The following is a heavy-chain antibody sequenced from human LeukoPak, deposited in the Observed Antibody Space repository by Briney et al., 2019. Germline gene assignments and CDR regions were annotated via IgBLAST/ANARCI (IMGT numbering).Heavy chain of an antibody. CDR2: IYSGGST. CDR3: ARDDDTGYYYYGMDV. CDR1: GFTVSSNY. V-gene: IGHV3-66*01. J-gene: IGHJ6*02. Sequence: GGSLRLSCAASGFTVSSNYMSWVRQAPGKGLEWVSVIYSGGSTYYADSVKGRFTISRDNSKNTLYLQMNSLRAEDTAVYYCARDDDTGYYYYGMDVWGQGATVTVSS. D-gene: IGHD3-22*01.